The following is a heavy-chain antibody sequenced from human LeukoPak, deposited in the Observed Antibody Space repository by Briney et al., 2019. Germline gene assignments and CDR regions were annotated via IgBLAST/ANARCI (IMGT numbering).Heavy chain of an antibody. V-gene: IGHV5-51*01. Sequence: GESLKISCKGSGYSFNNYWIAWVRQMPGKGLEWIGIIYPGDSDTRYSPSFQGQVTISTDKSINTAYLHWSSLKASYTPMYYFARLLWGYCDGGSCYRASDYWGEGTLVNVSS. J-gene: IGHJ4*02. CDR2: IYPGDSDT. CDR1: GYSFNNYW. CDR3: ARLLWGYCDGGSCYRASDY. D-gene: IGHD2-15*01.